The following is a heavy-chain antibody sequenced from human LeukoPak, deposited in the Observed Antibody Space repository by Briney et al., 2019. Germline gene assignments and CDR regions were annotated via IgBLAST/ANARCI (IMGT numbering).Heavy chain of an antibody. D-gene: IGHD4-17*01. CDR2: INAGNGNT. CDR3: AGSDYGDSPDFDY. Sequence: ASVKVSCKASGYTFTSYGVHWVRQAPGQRLEWMGWINAGNGNTKYSQKFQGRVTITRDTSASTAYMELSSLRSEDTAVYYCAGSDYGDSPDFDYWGQGTLVTVSS. V-gene: IGHV1-3*01. CDR1: GYTFTSYG. J-gene: IGHJ4*02.